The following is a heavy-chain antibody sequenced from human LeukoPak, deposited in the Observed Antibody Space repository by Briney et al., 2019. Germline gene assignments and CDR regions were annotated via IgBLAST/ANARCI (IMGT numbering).Heavy chain of an antibody. D-gene: IGHD6-13*01. Sequence: GGSLRLSCAASGFTFSDYYVSWIRQAPGKGLEWVSVIYSGGSTYYADSVKGRFTISRDNSKNTLYLQMNSLRAEDTAVYYCARLYSSSWYGDYWGQGTLVTVSS. V-gene: IGHV3-53*01. CDR3: ARLYSSSWYGDY. CDR1: GFTFSDYY. CDR2: IYSGGST. J-gene: IGHJ4*02.